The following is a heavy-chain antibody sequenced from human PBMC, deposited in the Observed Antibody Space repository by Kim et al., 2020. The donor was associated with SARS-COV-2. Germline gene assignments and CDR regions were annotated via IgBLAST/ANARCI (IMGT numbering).Heavy chain of an antibody. Sequence: ASVKVSCKASGYTFTGYDMHWVRQAPGQGLEWMGWINPNSGGTDYAQRFQGRVTMTRDTSISTAYMELSRLRSDDTAVYYCARDDDRKYYYHGMDVWGQGTTVTVSS. CDR1: GYTFTGYD. V-gene: IGHV1-2*02. J-gene: IGHJ6*02. CDR2: INPNSGGT. CDR3: ARDDDRKYYYHGMDV.